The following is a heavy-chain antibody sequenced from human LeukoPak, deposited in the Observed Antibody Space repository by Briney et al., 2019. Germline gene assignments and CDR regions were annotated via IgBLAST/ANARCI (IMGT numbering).Heavy chain of an antibody. CDR1: GGSISSSS. Sequence: SETLSLTCTVSGGSISSSSWNWIRQPPDKGLEWIGCIYYSGSTKYNPSLESRVTISVDTSKNQISLKLRSVTAADTAIYYCARRQQTGGDNGLHNWFDPWGQGTLVTVSS. D-gene: IGHD2-21*01. CDR2: IYYSGST. V-gene: IGHV4-59*08. J-gene: IGHJ5*02. CDR3: ARRQQTGGDNGLHNWFDP.